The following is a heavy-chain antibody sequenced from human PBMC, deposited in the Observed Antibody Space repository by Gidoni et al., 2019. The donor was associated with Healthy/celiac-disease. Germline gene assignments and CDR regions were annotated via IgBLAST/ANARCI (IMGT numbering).Heavy chain of an antibody. CDR3: AKQWGDIYYDSSGYIPGYFDY. CDR2: ISGRGGST. Sequence: EVQLLESGGGLVQPGGSLRLSCAASGFTFSSYAMSWVRQTPGKGLEWVSAISGRGGSTYYADSVKGRFTISRDNSKNTLYLQMNSLRAEDTAVYYCAKQWGDIYYDSSGYIPGYFDYWGQGTLVTVSS. CDR1: GFTFSSYA. D-gene: IGHD3-22*01. J-gene: IGHJ4*02. V-gene: IGHV3-23*01.